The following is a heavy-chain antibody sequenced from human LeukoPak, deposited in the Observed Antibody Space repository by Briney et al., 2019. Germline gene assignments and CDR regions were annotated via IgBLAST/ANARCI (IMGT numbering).Heavy chain of an antibody. V-gene: IGHV4-39*07. CDR3: ARGPILVVVPAAMKVDAFDI. CDR1: GGSISSSSYY. Sequence: SETLSLTCTVSGGSISSSSYYWGWIRQPPGKGLEWIGSIYYSGSTYYNPSLKSRVTISVDTSKNQFSLKLSSVTAADTAVYYCARGPILVVVPAAMKVDAFDIWGQGTMVTVSS. CDR2: IYYSGST. D-gene: IGHD2-2*01. J-gene: IGHJ3*02.